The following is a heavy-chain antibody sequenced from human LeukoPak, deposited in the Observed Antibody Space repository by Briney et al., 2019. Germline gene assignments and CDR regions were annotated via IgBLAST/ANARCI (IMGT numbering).Heavy chain of an antibody. CDR2: ISGSGGTT. J-gene: IGHJ4*02. CDR1: GFTFYTYA. V-gene: IGHV3-23*01. CDR3: AKDPSDFLVDC. Sequence: PGGSLRLSCAASGFTFYTYAMYWVRQAPGKGLQWVAAISGSGGTTYYADSVKGRFTISRDNSKNTVYLQLSSLRAEDTAVYYCAKDPSDFLVDCWGQGTLVTVSS. D-gene: IGHD2-21*02.